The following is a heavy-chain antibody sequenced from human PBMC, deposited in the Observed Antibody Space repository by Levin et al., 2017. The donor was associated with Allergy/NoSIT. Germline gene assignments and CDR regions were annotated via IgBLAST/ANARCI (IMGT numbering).Heavy chain of an antibody. D-gene: IGHD3-10*01. V-gene: IGHV4-30-4*01. CDR2: IYDSGST. CDR1: GGSFSSGDYH. CDR3: ARRYYYGTGHYGMDV. J-gene: IGHJ6*02. Sequence: RASETLSLTCTVSGGSFSSGDYHWSWVRQPPGKGLEWIGYIYDSGSTNYNPSLKSRLSISVDTSKNQFSLKLNSVTAADTAVYYCARRYYYGTGHYGMDVWGQGTTVTVSS.